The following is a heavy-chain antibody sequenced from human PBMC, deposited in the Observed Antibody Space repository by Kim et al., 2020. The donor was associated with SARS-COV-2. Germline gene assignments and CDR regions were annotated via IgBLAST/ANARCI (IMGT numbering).Heavy chain of an antibody. V-gene: IGHV3-30-3*01. CDR2: ISYDGSNK. Sequence: LSLTCAASGFTFSSYAMHWVRQAPGKGLEWVAVISYDGSNKYYADSVKGRFTISRDNSKNTLYLQMNSLRAEDTAVYYCTRQGVPAVSFDYWGQGTLVTVSS. D-gene: IGHD2-2*01. J-gene: IGHJ4*02. CDR3: TRQGVPAVSFDY. CDR1: GFTFSSYA.